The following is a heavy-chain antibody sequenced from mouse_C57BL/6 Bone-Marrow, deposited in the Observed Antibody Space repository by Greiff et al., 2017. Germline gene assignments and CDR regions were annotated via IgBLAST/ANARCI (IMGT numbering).Heavy chain of an antibody. Sequence: QVQLQQPGAELVMPGASVKLSCKASGYTFTSYWMHWVKQRPGQGLEWIGEIDPSDSYTNYNQKFKGKSTLTVDKSSNTAYLQLSSLTSEDTAVYYCTTGGYYPDYWGQGTTLTVSS. J-gene: IGHJ2*01. CDR1: GYTFTSYW. V-gene: IGHV1-69*01. CDR3: TTGGYYPDY. CDR2: IDPSDSYT. D-gene: IGHD1-1*01.